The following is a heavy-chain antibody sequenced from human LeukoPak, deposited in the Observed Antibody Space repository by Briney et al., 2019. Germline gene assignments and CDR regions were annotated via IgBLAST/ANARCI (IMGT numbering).Heavy chain of an antibody. D-gene: IGHD3-22*01. CDR3: AKDYDSSCYYYYYYYMDV. V-gene: IGHV3-30*02. J-gene: IGHJ6*03. CDR2: IRWDGSNK. CDR1: GFTFSNYV. Sequence: GGSLRLTCPASGFTFSNYVLHWVRQAPGKGLEWVGFIRWDGSNKYYADSVKGRFTISRDNSKNTLYLQMNGLRAEDTAVYYCAKDYDSSCYYYYYYYMDVWGKGTTVTVSS.